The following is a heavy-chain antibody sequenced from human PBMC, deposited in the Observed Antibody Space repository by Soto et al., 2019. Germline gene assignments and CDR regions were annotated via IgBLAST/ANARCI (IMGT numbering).Heavy chain of an antibody. D-gene: IGHD3-10*01. J-gene: IGHJ4*02. CDR3: ARDSGWPILNFDN. Sequence: GGSLRLSCAASDFDFSSYGIHWVRQAPGKGLEWVAASSYDGRETFYADSAKGRFTVSKEMSKNTVFLQMNALRHEDTAVYFCARDSGWPILNFDNWGQGTPVTVSS. CDR1: DFDFSSYG. V-gene: IGHV3-30*03. CDR2: SSYDGRET.